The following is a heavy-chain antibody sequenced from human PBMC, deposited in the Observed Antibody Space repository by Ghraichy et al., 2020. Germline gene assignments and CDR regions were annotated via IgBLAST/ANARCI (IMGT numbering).Heavy chain of an antibody. Sequence: GVLRLSCAASGFIFNTYAMDWVRQAPGKGLEWVSYISASGNTVYYADSVKGRFTISRDSATNSLYLQMNSLRDEDTAVYYCVRNNFYYFDFWGQGALVTVPS. CDR2: ISASGNTV. CDR1: GFIFNTYA. CDR3: VRNNFYYFDF. D-gene: IGHD3-3*01. V-gene: IGHV3-48*02. J-gene: IGHJ4*02.